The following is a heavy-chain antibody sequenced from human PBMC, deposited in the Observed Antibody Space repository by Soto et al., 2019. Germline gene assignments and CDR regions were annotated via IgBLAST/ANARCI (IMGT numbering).Heavy chain of an antibody. CDR2: IYYSGST. D-gene: IGHD6-13*01. V-gene: IGHV4-39*01. CDR1: GGSISSSSYY. Sequence: QLQLQESGPGLVKPSETLSLTCTVSGGSISSSSYYWGWIRQPPGKGLEWIGSIYYSGSTYYNPSLKSRVTISVDTSKNQFSLKLSSVTAADTAVYYCARHSQQLVVSWWFDPWGQGTLVTVSS. CDR3: ARHSQQLVVSWWFDP. J-gene: IGHJ5*02.